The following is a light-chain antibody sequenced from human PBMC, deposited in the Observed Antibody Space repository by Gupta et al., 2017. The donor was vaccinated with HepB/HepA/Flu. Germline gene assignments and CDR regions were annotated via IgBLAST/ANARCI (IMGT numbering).Light chain of an antibody. V-gene: IGKV1-33*01. CDR2: GAS. J-gene: IGKJ3*01. Sequence: DIQMAQYPSSLSASVGDRVIITCQASHDIRDYLNWYQQRPGEAPKLLIYGASNLEKGVPSRFSGSGSGTDFTLTITNRQHEDIGTYFCQQFDNVPIFTFGPGTQVDF. CDR1: HDIRDY. CDR3: QQFDNVPIFT.